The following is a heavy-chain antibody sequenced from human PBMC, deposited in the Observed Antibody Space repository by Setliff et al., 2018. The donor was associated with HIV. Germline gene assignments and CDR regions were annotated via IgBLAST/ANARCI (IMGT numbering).Heavy chain of an antibody. Sequence: KTSETLSLTCSVSGVSISSYYWSWIRHSPGKGLEWIGIIFPGGATNYNPSLTSRVTISVDTSKNHLFLKLTSVTTADTAVYFCAKSSPSIGYITDCWGQGAPGTVSS. CDR2: IFPGGAT. V-gene: IGHV4-59*01. CDR3: AKSSPSIGYITDC. D-gene: IGHD5-12*01. J-gene: IGHJ4*02. CDR1: GVSISSYY.